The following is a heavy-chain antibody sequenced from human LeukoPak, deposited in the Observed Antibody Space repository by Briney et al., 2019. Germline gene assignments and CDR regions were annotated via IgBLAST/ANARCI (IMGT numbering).Heavy chain of an antibody. CDR2: IIPVLGIA. CDR1: GGTFSSYT. J-gene: IGHJ4*02. Sequence: ASVKVSCKASGGTFSSYTISWVRQAPGQGLEWMGRIIPVLGIANYAQKFQGRVTITADKSTSTAYMELSSLRSEDTAVYYCARFAYSGSPIDYWGQGTLVTVSS. V-gene: IGHV1-69*02. D-gene: IGHD1-26*01. CDR3: ARFAYSGSPIDY.